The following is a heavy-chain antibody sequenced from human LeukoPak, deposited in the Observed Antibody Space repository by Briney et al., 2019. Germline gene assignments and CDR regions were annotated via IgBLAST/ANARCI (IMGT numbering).Heavy chain of an antibody. J-gene: IGHJ6*03. CDR1: GGSISSYY. CDR3: ARVEDDSNYYNYYYMDV. Sequence: SETLSLTCTVSGGSISSYYWSWIRQPPGKGLEWIGYIYYSGSTNYNPSLKSRVTISVDTSKNQFSLKLSSVTAADTAVYYCARVEDDSNYYNYYYMDVWGKGTTVTVSS. D-gene: IGHD4-11*01. V-gene: IGHV4-59*01. CDR2: IYYSGST.